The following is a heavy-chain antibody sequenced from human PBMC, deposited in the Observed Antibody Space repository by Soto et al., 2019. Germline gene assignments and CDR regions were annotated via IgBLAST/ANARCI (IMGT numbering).Heavy chain of an antibody. CDR1: GFTYSSYG. CDR2: ISYDGSNK. V-gene: IGHV3-30*18. CDR3: AKTGIASAPPSIGFDY. J-gene: IGHJ4*02. D-gene: IGHD6-13*01. Sequence: HPGGALRLSCAASGFTYSSYGMHWVRPATSKGLERVADISYDGSNKYYADSVKGRFTISRDNSKNTLYLQMNSLRAEYTALYYCAKTGIASAPPSIGFDYWGQGTLVTVSS.